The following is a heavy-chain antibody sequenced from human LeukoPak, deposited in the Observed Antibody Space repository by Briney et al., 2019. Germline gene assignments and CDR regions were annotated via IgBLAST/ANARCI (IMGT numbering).Heavy chain of an antibody. CDR1: GGSISSYY. V-gene: IGHV4-4*07. CDR3: ARDKSRTYGSADAFDI. D-gene: IGHD3-10*01. CDR2: IYISGST. J-gene: IGHJ3*02. Sequence: SETLSLTCSVSGGSISSYYWNWIRQPAGKGLEWIGRIYISGSTNYNPSLKSRVTMSVDTSKNQFSLKRSSVTAADTAVYYCARDKSRTYGSADAFDIWGQGTMVTVSS.